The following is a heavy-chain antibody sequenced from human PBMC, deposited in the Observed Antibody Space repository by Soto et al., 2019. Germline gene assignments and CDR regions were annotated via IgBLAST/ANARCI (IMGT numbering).Heavy chain of an antibody. J-gene: IGHJ4*02. Sequence: GASVKVSCKASGYTFTGYYMHWVRQAPGQGLEWMGWINPNSGGTNHAQKFQGRVTMTRDTSISTAYMELSRLRSDDTAVYYCARGATVVTPGWSYFDYWGQGTLVTVSS. V-gene: IGHV1-2*02. D-gene: IGHD4-17*01. CDR1: GYTFTGYY. CDR3: ARGATVVTPGWSYFDY. CDR2: INPNSGGT.